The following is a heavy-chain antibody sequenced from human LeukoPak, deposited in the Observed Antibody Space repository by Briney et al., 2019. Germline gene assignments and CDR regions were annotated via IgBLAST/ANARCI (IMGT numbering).Heavy chain of an antibody. V-gene: IGHV3-48*03. CDR1: GFTFSSYE. Sequence: PGGSLRLSCAASGFTFSSYEMNWVRQAPGKGLEWISYISSPGSTIYYADSVKGRLTISRDNSKNSLYLQMNSLRAEDTAVYYCARDAVGGGIDYWGQGTLVTVSS. CDR3: ARDAVGGGIDY. D-gene: IGHD1-26*01. J-gene: IGHJ4*02. CDR2: ISSPGSTI.